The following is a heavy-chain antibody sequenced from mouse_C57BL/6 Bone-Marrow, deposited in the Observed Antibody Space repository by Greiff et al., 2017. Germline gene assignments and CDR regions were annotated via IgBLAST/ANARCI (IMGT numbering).Heavy chain of an antibody. CDR3: ARHYYGSRYYFDY. J-gene: IGHJ2*01. CDR1: GFTFSSYG. CDR2: ISSGGSYT. D-gene: IGHD1-1*01. Sequence: EVMLVESGGDLVKPGGSLKLSCAASGFTFSSYGMSWVRQTPDKRLEWVATISSGGSYTYYPDSVKGRFTISRDNAKNTLYLQMSSLKSEDTTMDYCARHYYGSRYYFDYWGQGTTLTVSS. V-gene: IGHV5-6*01.